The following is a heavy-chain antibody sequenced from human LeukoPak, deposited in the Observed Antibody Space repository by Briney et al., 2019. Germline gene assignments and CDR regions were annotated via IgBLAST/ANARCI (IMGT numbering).Heavy chain of an antibody. CDR1: LYSITSAYY. CDR3: ARKGRYGSGTLRGLPSKYNWFDP. Sequence: SETLSLTCTVSLYSITSAYYWGWIRQPPGKGLEWIGYIYYSGSTNYNPSLKSRVTISVDTSKNQFSLKLSSVTAADTAVYYCARKGRYGSGTLRGLPSKYNWFDPWGQGTLVTVSS. J-gene: IGHJ5*02. V-gene: IGHV4-38-2*02. D-gene: IGHD3-10*01. CDR2: IYYSGST.